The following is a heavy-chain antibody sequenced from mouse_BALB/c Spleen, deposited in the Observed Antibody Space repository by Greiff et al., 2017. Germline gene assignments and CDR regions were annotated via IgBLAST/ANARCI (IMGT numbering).Heavy chain of an antibody. J-gene: IGHJ3*01. CDR3: ARGDNYGEFAY. CDR1: GFNIKDTY. D-gene: IGHD1-1*01. CDR2: IDPANGNT. V-gene: IGHV14-3*02. Sequence: VQLQQSGAELVKPGASVKLSCTASGFNIKDTYMHWVKQRPEQGLEWIGRIDPANGNTKYDPKFQGKATITADTSSNTAYLQLSSLTSEDTAVYYCARGDNYGEFAYWGQGTLVTVSA.